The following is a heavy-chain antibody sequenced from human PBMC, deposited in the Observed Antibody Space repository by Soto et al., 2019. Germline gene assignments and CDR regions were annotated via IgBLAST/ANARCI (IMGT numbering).Heavy chain of an antibody. D-gene: IGHD6-19*01. V-gene: IGHV3-33*01. CDR1: GFTFSSYG. J-gene: IGHJ4*02. CDR3: ARDRGYSSGWYGTLDY. Sequence: PGGSLRLSCAASGFTFSSYGMHWVRQAPGKGLEWVAVIWYDGSNKYYADSVKGRFTISRDNSKNTLYLQMNSLRAEDTAVYYCARDRGYSSGWYGTLDYWGQGTLVTVS. CDR2: IWYDGSNK.